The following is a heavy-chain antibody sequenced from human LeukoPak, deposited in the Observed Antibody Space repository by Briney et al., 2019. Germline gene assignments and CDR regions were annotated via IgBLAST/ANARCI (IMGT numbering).Heavy chain of an antibody. V-gene: IGHV4-39*01. Sequence: SETLSLTCTVSGGSISSGDYYWSWIRQPPGKGLEWIGSIYYSGSTYYNPSLKSRVTISVDTSKNQFSLKLSSVTAADTAVYYCARGLFDSSGYYQLYYFDYWGQGTLVTVSS. CDR1: GGSISSGDYY. D-gene: IGHD3-22*01. CDR2: IYYSGST. J-gene: IGHJ4*02. CDR3: ARGLFDSSGYYQLYYFDY.